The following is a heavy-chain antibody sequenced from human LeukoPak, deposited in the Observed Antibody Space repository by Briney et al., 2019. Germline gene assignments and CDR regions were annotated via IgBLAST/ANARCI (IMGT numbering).Heavy chain of an antibody. CDR1: GGTIDDYG. V-gene: IGHV3-20*04. J-gene: IGHJ4*02. Sequence: GGSLRLSCAASGGTIDDYGMSWVRQAPGKGLEWVSCINWDGTDAYYAESLKGRFTISRDSAQNSLYLQMNSLRHDDTAFYYCVRDPSSTWYSFDYWGQGTLVTVSS. D-gene: IGHD6-13*01. CDR3: VRDPSSTWYSFDY. CDR2: INWDGTDA.